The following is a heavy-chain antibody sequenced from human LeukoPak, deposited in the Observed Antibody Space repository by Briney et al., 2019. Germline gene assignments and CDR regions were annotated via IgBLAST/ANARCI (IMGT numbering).Heavy chain of an antibody. Sequence: SVKVSCKASGYTFTSYDISWVRQAPGQGLEWMGRIIPILGIANYAQKFQGRVTITADKSTSTAYMELSSLRSEDTAVYYCARGYSYRPNYYGMDVWGQGTTVTVSS. CDR2: IIPILGIA. CDR1: GYTFTSYD. CDR3: ARGYSYRPNYYGMDV. J-gene: IGHJ6*02. D-gene: IGHD5-18*01. V-gene: IGHV1-69*04.